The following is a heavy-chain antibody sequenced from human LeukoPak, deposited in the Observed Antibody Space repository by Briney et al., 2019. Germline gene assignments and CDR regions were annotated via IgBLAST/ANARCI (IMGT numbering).Heavy chain of an antibody. CDR3: ARESGYCSSTSCHIDY. CDR2: ISRSGVAT. V-gene: IGHV3-23*01. CDR1: GFTFSSYS. D-gene: IGHD2-2*01. J-gene: IGHJ4*02. Sequence: QPGGSLRLSCAASGFTFSSYSMNWVRQAPGKGLEWVSTISRSGVATYYANSVKGRFTISRDNSKNTLYLQMGSLRAEDMAVYYCARESGYCSSTSCHIDYWGQGTLVTVSS.